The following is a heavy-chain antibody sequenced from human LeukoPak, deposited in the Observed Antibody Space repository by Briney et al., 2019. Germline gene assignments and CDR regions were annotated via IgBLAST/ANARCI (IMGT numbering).Heavy chain of an antibody. J-gene: IGHJ4*02. CDR1: GLTFSTYA. CDR3: AKSYCNSGNCKRRGFDY. Sequence: PGGSLRLSCAASGLTFSTYAMNWVRQAPGKGLEWVSGISESGGSTDYADSVKGRFTISRDNSKNTLYLQMNSLRVEDTAVYYCAKSYCNSGNCKRRGFDYWGQGSLVTVSS. V-gene: IGHV3-23*01. CDR2: ISESGGST. D-gene: IGHD2-15*01.